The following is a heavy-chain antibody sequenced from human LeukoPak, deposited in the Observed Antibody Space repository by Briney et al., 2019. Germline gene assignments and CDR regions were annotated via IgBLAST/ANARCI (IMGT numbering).Heavy chain of an antibody. CDR2: IYYSGST. J-gene: IGHJ4*02. V-gene: IGHV4-59*01. CDR1: GGSISSYY. D-gene: IGHD1-26*01. Sequence: SETLSLTCTVSGGSISSYYWSWIRQPPGKGLEWIGYIYYSGSTNYNPSLKSRVTISVDTSKNQFSLKLSSVTAADTAVYYCARETTDGSSSDYWGQGTLVTVSS. CDR3: ARETTDGSSSDY.